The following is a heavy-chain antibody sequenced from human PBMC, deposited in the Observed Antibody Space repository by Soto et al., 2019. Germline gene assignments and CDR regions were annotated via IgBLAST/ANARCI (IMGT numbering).Heavy chain of an antibody. V-gene: IGHV4-59*01. CDR3: ARESELRDFDWLPDYGMDV. D-gene: IGHD3-9*01. CDR1: GGSISSYY. Sequence: PSETLSLTCTVSGGSISSYYWSWIRQPPGKGLEWIGYIYYSGSTNYNPSLKSRVTISVDTSKNQFSLKLSSVTAADTAVYYCARESELRDFDWLPDYGMDVWGQGTTVTVSS. CDR2: IYYSGST. J-gene: IGHJ6*02.